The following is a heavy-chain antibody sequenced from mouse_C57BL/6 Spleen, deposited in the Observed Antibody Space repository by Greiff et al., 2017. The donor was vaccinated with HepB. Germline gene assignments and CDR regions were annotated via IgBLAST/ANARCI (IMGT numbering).Heavy chain of an antibody. D-gene: IGHD3-2*02. V-gene: IGHV5-17*01. J-gene: IGHJ2*01. CDR3: ARGALTAQATFDY. CDR2: ISSGSSTI. CDR1: GFTFSDYG. Sequence: EVKLMESGGGLVKPGGSLKLSCAASGFTFSDYGMHWVRQAPEKGLEWVAYISSGSSTIYYADTVKGRFTISRDNAKNTLFLQMTSLRSEDTAMYYCARGALTAQATFDYWGQGTTLTVSS.